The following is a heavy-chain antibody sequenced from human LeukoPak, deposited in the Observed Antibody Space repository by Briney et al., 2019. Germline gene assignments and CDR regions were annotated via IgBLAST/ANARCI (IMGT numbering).Heavy chain of an antibody. CDR3: AKETSESYSPLEH. Sequence: PGGSLRLSCAASGFTFSSYAMTWVRQAPGKGLEWVSTINRSGSTYDADSVKGRLTISRDNSKNTLYLQMNSLRAEDTAIYYCAKETSESYSPLEHWGQGTLVTVSS. J-gene: IGHJ1*01. V-gene: IGHV3-23*01. CDR1: GFTFSSYA. CDR2: INRSGST. D-gene: IGHD1-26*01.